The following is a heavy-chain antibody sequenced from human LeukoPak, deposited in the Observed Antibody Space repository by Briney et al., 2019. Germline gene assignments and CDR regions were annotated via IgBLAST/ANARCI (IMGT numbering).Heavy chain of an antibody. Sequence: PSETLSLTCTVSGDSISSVSYYWSWIRQHPGKGLEWIGYIYYSGSTYYNPSLKSRITISVDTSKNQFSLKLSSVTAADTAVYYCAREFRGSSPSWSAYYFDCWGQGTLVTVSS. J-gene: IGHJ4*02. V-gene: IGHV4-31*03. CDR1: GDSISSVSYY. D-gene: IGHD3-3*01. CDR3: AREFRGSSPSWSAYYFDC. CDR2: IYYSGST.